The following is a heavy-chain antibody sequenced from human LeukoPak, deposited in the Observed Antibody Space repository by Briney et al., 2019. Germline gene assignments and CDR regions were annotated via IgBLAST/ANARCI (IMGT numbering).Heavy chain of an antibody. V-gene: IGHV4-4*07. Sequence: SETLSLTCTVSGASISSYYWSWIRQPAGKGLEWIGRIYTSGSTNYNPSLKSRVTISVDKSKNQFSLKLSSVTAADTAIYYCARDNGVVFYYMDVWGKGTTVTVSS. CDR1: GASISSYY. J-gene: IGHJ6*03. CDR2: IYTSGST. D-gene: IGHD3-3*01. CDR3: ARDNGVVFYYMDV.